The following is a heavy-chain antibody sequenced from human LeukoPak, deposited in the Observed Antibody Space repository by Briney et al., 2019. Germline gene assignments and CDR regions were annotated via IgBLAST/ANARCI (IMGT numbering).Heavy chain of an antibody. Sequence: GGSLRLSCSTSGFTFSNYWMSWVRQAPGKGLEWVANIKEDGSEKNYVDSVKGRFTISRDNAKNSLYLQMNSLRAEDTAVYYCARDWGAAGLWDYWGQGTLVTVSS. D-gene: IGHD6-13*01. V-gene: IGHV3-7*05. CDR3: ARDWGAAGLWDY. CDR2: IKEDGSEK. CDR1: GFTFSNYW. J-gene: IGHJ4*02.